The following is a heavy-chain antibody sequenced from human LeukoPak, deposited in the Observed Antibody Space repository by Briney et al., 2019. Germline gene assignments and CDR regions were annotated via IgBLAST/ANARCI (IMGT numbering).Heavy chain of an antibody. D-gene: IGHD1-7*01. V-gene: IGHV3-74*01. CDR1: GFTFSSYW. J-gene: IGHJ4*02. Sequence: GGSLRLSCAASGFTFSSYWMHWVRQAPGKGLVWVSRINTDGSYTTYADSVKGRFTISRGNAKNTLYLQMNSLRAEDTAVYYCARDWNYGVVDYWGQGTLVTVSS. CDR2: INTDGSYT. CDR3: ARDWNYGVVDY.